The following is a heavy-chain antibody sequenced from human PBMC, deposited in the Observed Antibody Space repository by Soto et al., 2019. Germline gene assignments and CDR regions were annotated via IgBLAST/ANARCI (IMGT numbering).Heavy chain of an antibody. V-gene: IGHV1-18*01. CDR3: ARWDCSHNNCNGDYLQY. CDR2: ISAYNGGA. J-gene: IGHJ1*01. Sequence: QVQLVQSGAEVKKPGASVKVSCKASGYTFTTYGISWVRQAPGQGLEWMGWISAYNGGANYVQKFQGRVTMSTDTSQRTAYMELRSLRSDDTAMYYCARWDCSHNNCNGDYLQYWGQGSLVSVSS. CDR1: GYTFTTYG. D-gene: IGHD2-15*01.